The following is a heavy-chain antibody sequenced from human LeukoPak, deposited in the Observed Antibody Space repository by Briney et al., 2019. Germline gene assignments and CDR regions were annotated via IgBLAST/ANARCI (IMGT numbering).Heavy chain of an antibody. CDR1: GGSFSGYY. Sequence: SETLSLTCAVYGGSFSGYYWGWIRQPPGKGLEWIGEINHSGSTNYNPSLKSRVTISVDTSKNQFSLKLSSVTAADTAVYYCARGDLWRDGYNLVVYFDYWGQGTLVTVSS. CDR2: INHSGST. V-gene: IGHV4-34*01. D-gene: IGHD5-24*01. J-gene: IGHJ4*02. CDR3: ARGDLWRDGYNLVVYFDY.